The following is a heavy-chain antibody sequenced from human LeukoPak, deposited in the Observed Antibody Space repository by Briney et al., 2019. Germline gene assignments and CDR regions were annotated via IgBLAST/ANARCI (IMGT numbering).Heavy chain of an antibody. Sequence: PGGSLRLSCAASGFTFSSYWMSWVRQAPGKGLEWVANIKQDGSEKYYVDSVKGRFTISRDNAKNSLYLQMNSLRAEDTAVYYCARGPSYYEFWSGYSLDYWGQGTLVTVSS. CDR1: GFTFSSYW. V-gene: IGHV3-7*01. J-gene: IGHJ4*01. CDR2: IKQDGSEK. D-gene: IGHD3-3*01. CDR3: ARGPSYYEFWSGYSLDY.